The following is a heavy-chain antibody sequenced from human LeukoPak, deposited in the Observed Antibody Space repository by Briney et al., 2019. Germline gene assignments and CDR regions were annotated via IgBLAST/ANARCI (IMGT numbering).Heavy chain of an antibody. CDR1: GGSFSGYY. V-gene: IGHV4-34*01. D-gene: IGHD3-10*01. Sequence: SETLSLTCAVYGGSFSGYYWSWIRQPPGKGLEWIGEINHSGSTNYNPSLKSRVTISVDTSKNQFSLKLSSVTAADTAVHYCARARLWYYYGSGSYYNSPVYFDYWGQGTLVTVSS. CDR3: ARARLWYYYGSGSYYNSPVYFDY. J-gene: IGHJ4*02. CDR2: INHSGST.